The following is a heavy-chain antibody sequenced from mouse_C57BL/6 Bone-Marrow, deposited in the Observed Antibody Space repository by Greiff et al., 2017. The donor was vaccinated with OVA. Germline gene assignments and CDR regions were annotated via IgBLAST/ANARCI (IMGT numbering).Heavy chain of an antibody. CDR1: GYAFSSYW. Sequence: VKLMESGAELVKPGASVKISCKASGYAFSSYWMNWVKQRPGKGLEWIGQIYPGDGDTNYNGKFKGKATLTADKSSSTAYMQLSSLTSEDSAVYFCARRSYWYFDVWGTGTTVTVSS. J-gene: IGHJ1*03. CDR2: IYPGDGDT. V-gene: IGHV1-80*01. CDR3: ARRSYWYFDV.